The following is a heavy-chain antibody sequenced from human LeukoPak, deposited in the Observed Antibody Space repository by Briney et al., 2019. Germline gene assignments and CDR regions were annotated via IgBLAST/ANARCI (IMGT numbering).Heavy chain of an antibody. CDR3: ARQTNRGAGNFDS. CDR1: AGSISSSTYY. CDR2: IYYSDST. V-gene: IGHV4-39*01. Sequence: PSETLSLTCTVSAGSISSSTYYCGWIRQAPGKGLEWIGTIYYSDSTNYNPSLKSRVTISVDMSKNQLSLNLNSVTAADTAVYYCARQTNRGAGNFDSWGQGTLVTVSS. D-gene: IGHD1-1*01. J-gene: IGHJ4*02.